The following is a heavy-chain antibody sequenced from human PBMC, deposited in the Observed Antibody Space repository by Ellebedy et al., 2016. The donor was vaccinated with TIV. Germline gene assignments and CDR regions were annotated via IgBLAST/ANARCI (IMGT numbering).Heavy chain of an antibody. CDR3: ARGRSSWYPYYYYGMDV. V-gene: IGHV4-34*01. CDR2: INHSGST. J-gene: IGHJ6*02. CDR1: GGSFSGYY. Sequence: SETLSLXXAVYGGSFSGYYWSWIRQPPGKGLEWIGEINHSGSTNYNPSLKSRVTISVDTSKNQFSLKLSSVTAADTAVYYCARGRSSWYPYYYYGMDVWGQGTTVTVSS. D-gene: IGHD6-13*01.